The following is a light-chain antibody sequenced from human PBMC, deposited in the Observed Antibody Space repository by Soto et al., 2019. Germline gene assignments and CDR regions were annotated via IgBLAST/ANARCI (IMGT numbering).Light chain of an antibody. Sequence: DIQMTQSPSSLSASVGDRVTITCQASQDISKYLNWYQQQLGKAPKLLIYAASKLETGVPSRFSGGGSGTDFTFTISSLQPEDFATYYCQQYDDLPLTFGGGTRVEIK. J-gene: IGKJ4*01. CDR1: QDISKY. V-gene: IGKV1-33*01. CDR3: QQYDDLPLT. CDR2: AAS.